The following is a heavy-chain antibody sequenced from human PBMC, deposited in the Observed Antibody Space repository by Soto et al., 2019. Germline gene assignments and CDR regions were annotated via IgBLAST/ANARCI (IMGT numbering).Heavy chain of an antibody. D-gene: IGHD3-10*01. V-gene: IGHV3-74*01. CDR1: GFTFSSYW. CDR3: ARGSGVADY. CDR2: ISMDGSRT. J-gene: IGHJ4*02. Sequence: EVQLVESGGGLVQPGGSLRLSCAASGFTFSSYWMHWVRQAPGKGLVWVSRISMDGSRTNYADFVEGRFTISRDNAKNTLYLQMNSLRAEDTALYYCARGSGVADYWGQGTLVIVSS.